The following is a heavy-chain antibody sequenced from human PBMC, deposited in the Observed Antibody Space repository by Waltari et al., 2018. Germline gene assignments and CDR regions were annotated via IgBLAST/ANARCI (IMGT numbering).Heavy chain of an antibody. D-gene: IGHD6-19*01. CDR1: GFIFDDYV. J-gene: IGHJ4*02. V-gene: IGHV3-9*01. CDR2: INWNMGSI. CDR3: AKEGKYASGWAYFDY. Sequence: EVQLVESGGGLVQPGTSLRLSCVASGFIFDDYVMHWVREAPGKGLEWVSVINWNMGSIAYADPVKGRFIISRDNAKNSLYLQLNSLRPEDTALYYCAKEGKYASGWAYFDYWGQGTLVTVSS.